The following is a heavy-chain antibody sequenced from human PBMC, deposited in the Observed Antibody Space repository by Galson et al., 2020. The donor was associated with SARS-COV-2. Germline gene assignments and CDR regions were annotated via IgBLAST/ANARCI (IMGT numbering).Heavy chain of an antibody. J-gene: IGHJ6*02. D-gene: IGHD3-16*01. CDR2: ISSSGSTI. V-gene: IGHV3-48*03. CDR3: ASGRGRGNYYYGMDV. Sequence: GGSLRLSCAASGFTFSSYEMNWVRQAPGKGLEWVSYISSSGSTIYYADSVKGRFTISRDNAKNSLYLQMNSLRAEDTAVYYCASGRGRGNYYYGMDVWGQGTTVTVSS. CDR1: GFTFSSYE.